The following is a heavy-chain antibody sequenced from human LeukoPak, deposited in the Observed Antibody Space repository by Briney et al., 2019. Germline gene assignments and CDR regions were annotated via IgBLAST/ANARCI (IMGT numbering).Heavy chain of an antibody. J-gene: IGHJ4*02. V-gene: IGHV3-30*02. CDR1: GFTFNNYA. CDR2: IHYDGSSK. D-gene: IGHD6-19*01. Sequence: PGGSLRLSCAASGFTFNNYAMHWVRQAPGKGLEWVAFIHYDGSSKYYADSVKGRFTISRDVSKNTVYLQMNSLRAEDTAVYYCANNKPYSSGWPLDYWGQGTLVAVSS. CDR3: ANNKPYSSGWPLDY.